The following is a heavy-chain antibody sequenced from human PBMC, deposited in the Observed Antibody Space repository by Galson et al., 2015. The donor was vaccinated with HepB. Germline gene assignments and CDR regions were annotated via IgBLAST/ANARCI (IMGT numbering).Heavy chain of an antibody. Sequence: SVKVSCKVSGYTLTELSMHWVRQAPGKGLEWMGGFDPEDGETIYAQKFQGRVTMTEDTSTDTAYMELSSLRSEDTAVYYCATAWFLADWYFDLWGRGTLVTVSS. CDR2: FDPEDGET. CDR3: ATAWFLADWYFDL. D-gene: IGHD3-10*01. CDR1: GYTLTELS. J-gene: IGHJ2*01. V-gene: IGHV1-24*01.